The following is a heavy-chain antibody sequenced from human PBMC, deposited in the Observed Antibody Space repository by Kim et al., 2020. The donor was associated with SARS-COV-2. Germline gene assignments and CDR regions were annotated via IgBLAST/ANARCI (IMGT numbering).Heavy chain of an antibody. V-gene: IGHV3-30*18. J-gene: IGHJ4*01. CDR1: GFTFNTYG. D-gene: IGHD1-26*01. CDR2: ISYDGSNK. Sequence: GGSLRLSCAASGFTFNTYGMHWVRQAPGKGLEWVAVISYDGSNKYYADSVKGRVTISRDNSKNTLYLQMNSLRIEDTAVYYCSKSFSGSYFGYDYWGHVTLVNLSS. CDR3: SKSFSGSYFGYDY.